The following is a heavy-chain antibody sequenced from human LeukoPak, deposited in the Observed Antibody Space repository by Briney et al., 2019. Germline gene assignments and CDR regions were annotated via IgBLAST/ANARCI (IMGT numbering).Heavy chain of an antibody. J-gene: IGHJ4*02. D-gene: IGHD1-1*01. CDR2: ISSSGRTI. Sequence: GGSLRLSCAASGFTFSSYEMNWVRQAPGKGLEWVSYISSSGRTIYHADSVKGRFTISRDNAKNSLYLQMNSLRAEDAGLYYCAGGPTTGNLDYWGQGSLVTVSS. CDR1: GFTFSSYE. CDR3: AGGPTTGNLDY. V-gene: IGHV3-48*03.